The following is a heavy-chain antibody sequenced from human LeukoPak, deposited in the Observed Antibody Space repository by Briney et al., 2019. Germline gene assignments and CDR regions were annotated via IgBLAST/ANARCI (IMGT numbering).Heavy chain of an antibody. D-gene: IGHD1-26*01. CDR1: GGSISNYY. CDR2: IYYSGGT. V-gene: IGHV4-59*01. CDR3: AGGGGAKDYFGY. J-gene: IGHJ4*02. Sequence: SETLSLTCTVSGGSISNYYWSWIRQPPGKGLEWIAYIYYSGGTNYNPSLKSQVTISVDTSKNQFSLRLSSVTAADTAVYYCAGGGGAKDYFGYWGQGTLVTVSS.